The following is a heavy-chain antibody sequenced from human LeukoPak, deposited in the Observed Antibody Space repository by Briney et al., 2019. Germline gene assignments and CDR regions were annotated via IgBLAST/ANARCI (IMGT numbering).Heavy chain of an antibody. CDR3: ARTTVTSYFYYYMDV. CDR1: GFTFSSYT. CDR2: ISSSSTYI. J-gene: IGHJ6*03. Sequence: PGGSLRLSCAASGFTFSSYTMNWVRQAPGKGLEWVSSISSSSTYIYYADSVKGRFTISRDNAKNSLYLQMNSLRAEDTAVYYCARTTVTSYFYYYMDVWGKETTVTVSS. V-gene: IGHV3-21*01. D-gene: IGHD4-17*01.